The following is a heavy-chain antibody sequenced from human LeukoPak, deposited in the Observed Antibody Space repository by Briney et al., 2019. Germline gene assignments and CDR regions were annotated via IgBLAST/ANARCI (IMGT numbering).Heavy chain of an antibody. V-gene: IGHV3-23*01. J-gene: IGHJ4*02. CDR1: GFTFSSYA. D-gene: IGHD6-13*01. Sequence: GGSLRLSCVASGFTFSSYAMSWVRQAPGKGLEWVSAISGSGGSTYYADSVKGRFTISRDNSKNTLYLRMNSLRAEDTAVYYCAKEEEAAAGPFADYWGQGTLVTVSS. CDR3: AKEEEAAAGPFADY. CDR2: ISGSGGST.